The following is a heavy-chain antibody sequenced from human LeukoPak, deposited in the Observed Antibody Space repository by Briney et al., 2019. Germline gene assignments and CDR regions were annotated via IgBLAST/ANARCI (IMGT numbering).Heavy chain of an antibody. Sequence: AASVKVSCKTSGYTFIGHYMHWVRQAPGHGLEWMGWFSPKTGGSHFAQRFRGRVAMTTDTSISTAYLELSSLRSDDTAVYYCVRDSGGSYYYPSDYWGQGTLVTVSS. J-gene: IGHJ4*02. CDR3: VRDSGGSYYYPSDY. CDR1: GYTFIGHY. D-gene: IGHD1-26*01. V-gene: IGHV1-2*02. CDR2: FSPKTGGS.